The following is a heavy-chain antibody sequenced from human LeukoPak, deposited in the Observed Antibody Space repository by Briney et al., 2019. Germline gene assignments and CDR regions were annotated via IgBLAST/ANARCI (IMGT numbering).Heavy chain of an antibody. J-gene: IGHJ5*02. CDR3: ARQPKSCAPGIFVTGKACWFDP. D-gene: IGHD3-3*01. CDR1: DGSISCGYYY. Sequence: SETLSLNCSVSDGSISCGYYYWPGIRQPPGKGPERIGSIYYSGTTYPNPSLKSRVTISVDTSKYQFSLKLSSVTAADTAVYYCARQPKSCAPGIFVTGKACWFDPWGQGTLVTVSP. V-gene: IGHV4-39*01. CDR2: IYYSGTT.